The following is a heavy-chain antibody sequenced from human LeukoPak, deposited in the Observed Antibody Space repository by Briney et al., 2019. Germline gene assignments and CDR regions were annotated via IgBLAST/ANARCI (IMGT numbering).Heavy chain of an antibody. V-gene: IGHV4-39*07. D-gene: IGHD2-15*01. CDR2: IYYSGST. Sequence: SETLSLTCTVSGGSISSSSYYWGWIRQPPGKGLEWIGSIYYSGSTYYNPSLKSRVTMSVDTSKNQFSLKLSSVTAADTAVYYCAREGAIGYHDAFDIWGQGTMVTVSS. CDR1: GGSISSSSYY. J-gene: IGHJ3*02. CDR3: AREGAIGYHDAFDI.